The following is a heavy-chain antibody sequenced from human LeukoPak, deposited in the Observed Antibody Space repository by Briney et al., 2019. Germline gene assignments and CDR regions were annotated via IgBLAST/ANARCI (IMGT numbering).Heavy chain of an antibody. V-gene: IGHV4-4*07. J-gene: IGHJ5*02. CDR1: GGFLSRYY. Sequence: SGTLSLTCMGSGGFLSRYYWSWIRQPAGKGLEWIGRIYTSGSTNYNPSLKSRVTMSVDTSKNQFSLKLSSVTAADTAVYYCAREGPWYVKGIAAAGWFDPWGQGTLVTVSS. D-gene: IGHD6-13*01. CDR2: IYTSGST. CDR3: AREGPWYVKGIAAAGWFDP.